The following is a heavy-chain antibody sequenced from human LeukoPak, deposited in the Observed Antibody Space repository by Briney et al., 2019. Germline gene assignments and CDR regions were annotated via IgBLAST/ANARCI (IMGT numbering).Heavy chain of an antibody. Sequence: PSETLSLTCTVSGGSISSYYWSWIRQPPGKGLEWIGYIYYSGSTNYNPSLKSRVTISVDTSKNQFSLKLSSVTAADTAVYYCARFRLQFSFDYWGQGTLVTVSS. V-gene: IGHV4-59*12. CDR1: GGSISSYY. D-gene: IGHD5-24*01. CDR2: IYYSGST. J-gene: IGHJ4*02. CDR3: ARFRLQFSFDY.